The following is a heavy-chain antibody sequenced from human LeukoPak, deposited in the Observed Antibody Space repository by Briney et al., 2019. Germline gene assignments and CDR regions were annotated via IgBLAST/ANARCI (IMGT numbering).Heavy chain of an antibody. CDR3: ARVGSAAACDY. CDR2: ISAYNGNT. V-gene: IGHV1-18*04. CDR1: GYTFTGYY. Sequence: GASVKVSCKASGYTFTGYYMHWVRQAPGQGLEWMGWISAYNGNTDYAQKVQGRVTMTTDTSTSTAYLELRSLRSDDTAVYYCARVGSAAACDYWGQGTLVTVSS. J-gene: IGHJ4*02. D-gene: IGHD6-13*01.